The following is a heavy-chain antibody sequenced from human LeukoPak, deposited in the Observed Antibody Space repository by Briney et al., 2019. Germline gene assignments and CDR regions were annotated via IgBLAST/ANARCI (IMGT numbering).Heavy chain of an antibody. Sequence: ASVRVSCKTSGYTFTDYYMHWVRQAPGQGLEWMGWINPDSGGTSYAQKFQGRVTMTRDTSISTAYMELSRLRFDDTAVYYCARDGGDGYNAYYFDYWGQGSLVTVSS. CDR1: GYTFTDYY. CDR2: INPDSGGT. CDR3: ARDGGDGYNAYYFDY. J-gene: IGHJ4*02. D-gene: IGHD5-24*01. V-gene: IGHV1-2*02.